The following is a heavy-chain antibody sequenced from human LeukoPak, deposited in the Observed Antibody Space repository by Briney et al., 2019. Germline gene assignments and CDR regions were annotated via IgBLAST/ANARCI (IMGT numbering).Heavy chain of an antibody. Sequence: GGSLRLSCAASGFTFSDYNMNWVRQAPGKGLQWVSSISSSGTYIYYADSMKGRFTISRDNAKNSLYLQMNSLRAEDTAVYYCAELGITMIGGVWGQGTLVTVSS. CDR3: AELGITMIGGV. J-gene: IGHJ4*02. CDR2: ISSSGTYI. CDR1: GFTFSDYN. D-gene: IGHD3-10*02. V-gene: IGHV3-21*01.